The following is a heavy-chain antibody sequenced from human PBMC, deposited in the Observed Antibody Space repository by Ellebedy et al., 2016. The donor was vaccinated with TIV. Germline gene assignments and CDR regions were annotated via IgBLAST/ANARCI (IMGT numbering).Heavy chain of an antibody. Sequence: SETLSLTXTVSGGSISSSSYYWGWIRQPPGKGLEWIGSIYYSGSTYYNPSLKSRVTISVDTSKNQFSLKLSSVTAADTAVYYCARVFPNLVGATWFDYWGQGTLVTVSS. CDR1: GGSISSSSYY. J-gene: IGHJ4*02. V-gene: IGHV4-39*07. D-gene: IGHD1-26*01. CDR3: ARVFPNLVGATWFDY. CDR2: IYYSGST.